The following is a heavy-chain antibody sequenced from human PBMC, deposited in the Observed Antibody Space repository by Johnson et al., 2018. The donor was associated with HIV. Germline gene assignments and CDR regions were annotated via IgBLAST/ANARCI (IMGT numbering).Heavy chain of an antibody. CDR1: GFTFSSYA. V-gene: IGHV3-23*04. Sequence: VQLVESGGGLVQPGGSLRLSCAASGFTFSSYAMSWVRQAPGKGLEWVSGISASGGSTYDEDSVKGRFTISRDNSKNTLYLQMTSLRAEDTAVYYCARTQRVTMIVVSLGAFDIWGQGTMVTVSS. CDR3: ARTQRVTMIVVSLGAFDI. J-gene: IGHJ3*02. CDR2: ISASGGST. D-gene: IGHD3-22*01.